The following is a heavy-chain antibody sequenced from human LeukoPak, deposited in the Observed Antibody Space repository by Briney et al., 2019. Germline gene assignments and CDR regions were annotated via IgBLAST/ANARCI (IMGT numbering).Heavy chain of an antibody. CDR2: ISYDGSNK. CDR1: GFTFSSYA. Sequence: GRSLRLSCAAPGFTFSSYAMHWVRQAPGKGLGRVAVISYDGSNKYYADSVKGRFTISRDNSKNTLYLQMNSLRAEDTAVYDCARDWERDYYDSSGYLDYWGQGTLVTVSS. V-gene: IGHV3-30-3*01. D-gene: IGHD3-22*01. CDR3: ARDWERDYYDSSGYLDY. J-gene: IGHJ4*02.